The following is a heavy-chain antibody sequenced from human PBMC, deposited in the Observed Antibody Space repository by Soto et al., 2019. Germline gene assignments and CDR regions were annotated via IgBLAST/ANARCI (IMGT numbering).Heavy chain of an antibody. CDR3: ARSRVLPNHDAFDI. CDR1: GGTFSSYA. Sequence: QVQLVQSGAEVKKPGSSVKVSCKASGGTFSSYAISWGRQPPGQGLEWMGGIIPIFGTANYAQKFQGRVTITADESTSTAYMELSSLRSEDTAVYYCARSRVLPNHDAFDIWGQGTMVTVSS. D-gene: IGHD1-26*01. CDR2: IIPIFGTA. V-gene: IGHV1-69*01. J-gene: IGHJ3*02.